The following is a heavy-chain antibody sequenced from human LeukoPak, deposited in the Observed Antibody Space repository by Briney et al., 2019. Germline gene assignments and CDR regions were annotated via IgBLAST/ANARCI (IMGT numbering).Heavy chain of an antibody. CDR3: AKDPHYDSSGYSFDP. CDR1: GFTFSNYA. Sequence: GGSLRLSCAASGFTFSNYAMSWVRQAPGKGLEWVSGIRGSGGTTDYADSVKGWFTISRDNSKNTLYLQMNSLRAEDTAVYYCAKDPHYDSSGYSFDPWGQGTLVTVSS. V-gene: IGHV3-23*01. CDR2: IRGSGGTT. D-gene: IGHD3-22*01. J-gene: IGHJ5*02.